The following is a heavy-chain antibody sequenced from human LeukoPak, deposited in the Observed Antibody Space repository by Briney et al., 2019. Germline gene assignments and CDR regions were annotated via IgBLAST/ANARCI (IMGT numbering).Heavy chain of an antibody. CDR1: GFTFSSYA. CDR3: AREGERQLVDY. D-gene: IGHD6-13*01. J-gene: IGHJ4*02. CDR2: ISYDGSNK. V-gene: IGHV3-30*04. Sequence: GGSLRLSCAASGFTFSSYAMHWVRQAPGKGLEWVAVISYDGSNKYYADSVKGRFTISRDNSKNTLYLQMNSLRAEDTAVYYCAREGERQLVDYWGQGTLVTVSS.